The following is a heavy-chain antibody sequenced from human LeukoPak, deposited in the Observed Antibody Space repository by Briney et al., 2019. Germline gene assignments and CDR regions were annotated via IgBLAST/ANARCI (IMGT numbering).Heavy chain of an antibody. CDR3: ATDRYYGSGSYYKFDF. D-gene: IGHD3-10*01. CDR2: INHSGST. J-gene: IGHJ4*02. CDR1: GGSFSGYY. Sequence: SETLSLTCAVSGGSFSGYYWSWIRQPPGKGLEWIGEINHSGSTNYNPSLKSRVSISVDTSKMQFSLSLNSVTAADTAVYYCATDRYYGSGSYYKFDFWGQGTLVTVSS. V-gene: IGHV4-34*01.